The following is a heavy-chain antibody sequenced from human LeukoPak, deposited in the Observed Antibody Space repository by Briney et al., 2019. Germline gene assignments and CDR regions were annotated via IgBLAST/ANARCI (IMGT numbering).Heavy chain of an antibody. CDR2: INPNSGGT. CDR1: GYTFTGSY. CDR3: ARYFYDSSGSSSDAFDI. J-gene: IGHJ3*02. Sequence: ASVKVSCKASGYTFTGSYMHWVRQAPGQGLEWMGWINPNSGGTNYAQRFQGRVTMTRDTSMSTAYMELSRLRSDDSAVYYCARYFYDSSGSSSDAFDIWGQGTMVTVSS. V-gene: IGHV1-2*02. D-gene: IGHD3-22*01.